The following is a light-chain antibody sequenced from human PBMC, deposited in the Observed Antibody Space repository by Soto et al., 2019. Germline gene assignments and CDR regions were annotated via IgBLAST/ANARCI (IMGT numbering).Light chain of an antibody. CDR1: QSISSS. Sequence: EIVMTQSPATLSVSPGERATLFCRASQSISSSLAWYQQKPGQAPRLLIYGAFTRATGIPARFSGSGSGTEFTLTISSLQSEDFAVYYFQQFNNRPPTFGQGTKVEIK. J-gene: IGKJ1*01. V-gene: IGKV3-15*01. CDR2: GAF. CDR3: QQFNNRPPT.